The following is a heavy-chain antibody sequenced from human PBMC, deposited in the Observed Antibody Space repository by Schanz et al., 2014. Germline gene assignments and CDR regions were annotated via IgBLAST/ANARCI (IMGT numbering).Heavy chain of an antibody. CDR3: PRVSMEFERAKACDYDIDV. CDR2: MNPNSGDT. D-gene: IGHD3-10*01. Sequence: QVQLVQSGAEVKKPGASVKVSCRASGYPFTSDDITWVRQAPGQGLEWMGWMNPNSGDTGYPRKFQDRVTMPTNTSKSPAYMELNSLTSADTPVYYSPRVSMEFERAKACDYDIDVWGRGTTVTVSS. CDR1: GYPFTSDD. V-gene: IGHV1-8*01. J-gene: IGHJ6*03.